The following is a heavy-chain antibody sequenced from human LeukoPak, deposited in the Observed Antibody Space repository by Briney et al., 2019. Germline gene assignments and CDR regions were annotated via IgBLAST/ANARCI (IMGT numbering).Heavy chain of an antibody. V-gene: IGHV4-34*01. Sequence: SETLSLTCAVYGVSFSGYYWSWIRQPPGKGLEWIGEINHSGSTNYNPSLKSRVTISVDTSKNQFPLKLSSVTAADTAVYYCARRWELGYYYYGMDVWGQGTTVTVSS. CDR1: GVSFSGYY. CDR2: INHSGST. J-gene: IGHJ6*02. D-gene: IGHD1-26*01. CDR3: ARRWELGYYYYGMDV.